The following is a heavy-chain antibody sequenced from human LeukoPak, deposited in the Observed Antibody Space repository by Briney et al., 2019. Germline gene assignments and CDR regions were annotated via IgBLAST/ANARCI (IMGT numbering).Heavy chain of an antibody. D-gene: IGHD2/OR15-2a*01. CDR3: ARESSMTGFDY. J-gene: IGHJ4*02. Sequence: GGSLRLSCAASGFTVSSDYMSWVRQAPGKGLEWVSVIYSGGSTYYADSVKGRFTISRDNSKNTLDLQMNSLRAEDTAVYYCARESSMTGFDYWGQGTLVTVSS. CDR2: IYSGGST. V-gene: IGHV3-66*01. CDR1: GFTVSSDY.